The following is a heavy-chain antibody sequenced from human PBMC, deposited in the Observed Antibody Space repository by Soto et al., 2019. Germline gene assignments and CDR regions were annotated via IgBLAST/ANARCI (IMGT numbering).Heavy chain of an antibody. CDR3: ASWHSSPYFHY. D-gene: IGHD6-13*01. CDR1: GGSISSGDYY. CDR2: IYYSGST. Sequence: QVQLQESGPGLVKPSQTLSLTCTVSGGSISSGDYYWSRIRQPPGKGLEWIGSIYYSGSTYYNPSLKSRVTLSVYTSKNQFSLKLNSVTAADTAVYYFASWHSSPYFHYWGQAILVTVSS. J-gene: IGHJ4*02. V-gene: IGHV4-30-4*01.